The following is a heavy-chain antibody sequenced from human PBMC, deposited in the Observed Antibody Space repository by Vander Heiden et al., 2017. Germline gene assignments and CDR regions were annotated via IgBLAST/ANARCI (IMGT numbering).Heavy chain of an antibody. CDR2: ISYDGSNK. CDR1: GFTFRSYA. Sequence: QVQLVESGGGVVQPGRSLRLSCAASGFTFRSYAMHWGRQAPGKGLEWVAVISYDGSNKYYADSVKGRFTISRDNSKNTLYLQMNSLRAEDTAVYYCARDPQEYYYDSSGFDAFDIWGQGTMVTVSS. D-gene: IGHD3-22*01. CDR3: ARDPQEYYYDSSGFDAFDI. V-gene: IGHV3-30-3*01. J-gene: IGHJ3*02.